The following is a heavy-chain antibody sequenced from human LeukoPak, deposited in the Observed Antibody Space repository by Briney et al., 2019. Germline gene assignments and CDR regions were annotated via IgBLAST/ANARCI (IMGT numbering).Heavy chain of an antibody. CDR3: ARGIESYGDYGY. CDR2: MYNSGST. CDR1: GGSISGSY. Sequence: SETLSLTCTVSGGSISGSYWSWIRQPPGKGLEWIAYMYNSGSTNYNPSLKSRVTISIDSSKNQFSLKLSSLTAADTAIYYCARGIESYGDYGYWGQGILVTVSS. D-gene: IGHD4-17*01. V-gene: IGHV4-59*01. J-gene: IGHJ4*02.